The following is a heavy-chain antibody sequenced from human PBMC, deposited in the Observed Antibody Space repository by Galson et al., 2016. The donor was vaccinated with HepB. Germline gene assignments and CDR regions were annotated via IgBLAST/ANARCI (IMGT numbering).Heavy chain of an antibody. D-gene: IGHD7-27*01. CDR2: ISGSGGST. J-gene: IGHJ6*02. Sequence: SLRLSCAASGFTFSSYAMSWVRQAPGKGLEWVLGISGSGGSTYYADSMKGRFTISRDNSKNTLYQQMNSLRAEDTAIYYCAKGISWGSVYGLDVWGQGTTVTASS. CDR3: AKGISWGSVYGLDV. V-gene: IGHV3-23*01. CDR1: GFTFSSYA.